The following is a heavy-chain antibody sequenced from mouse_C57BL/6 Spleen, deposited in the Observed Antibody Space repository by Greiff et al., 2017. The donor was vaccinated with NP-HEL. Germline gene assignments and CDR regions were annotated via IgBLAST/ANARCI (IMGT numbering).Heavy chain of an antibody. Sequence: EVQLQQSGPELVKPGASVKISCKASGYTFTDYYMNWVKQSHGKSLEWIGDINPNNGGTSYNQKFKGKATLTVDKSSSTAYMELRSLTSEDSAVYYCALYSDYEVDYWGQGTSVTVSS. D-gene: IGHD2-13*01. CDR3: ALYSDYEVDY. CDR1: GYTFTDYY. J-gene: IGHJ4*01. V-gene: IGHV1-26*01. CDR2: INPNNGGT.